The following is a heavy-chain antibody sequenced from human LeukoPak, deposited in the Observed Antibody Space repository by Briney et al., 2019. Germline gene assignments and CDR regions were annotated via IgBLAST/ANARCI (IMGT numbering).Heavy chain of an antibody. CDR3: AKEGFGVVIRYYFDY. V-gene: IGHV3-30*02. Sequence: GGSLRLSCAASGFTFSSYGIHWVRQAPGKGLEWVAFIRYDGSNKYYADSVKGRFTISRDNSKNTLYLQMNSLRAEDTAVYYCAKEGFGVVIRYYFDYWGQGTLVTVSS. CDR1: GFTFSSYG. CDR2: IRYDGSNK. J-gene: IGHJ4*02. D-gene: IGHD3-3*01.